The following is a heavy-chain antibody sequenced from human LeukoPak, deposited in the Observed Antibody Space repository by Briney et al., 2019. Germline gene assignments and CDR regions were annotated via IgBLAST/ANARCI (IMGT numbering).Heavy chain of an antibody. CDR2: ISGSGSTI. J-gene: IGHJ4*02. V-gene: IGHV3-48*03. CDR3: AREFGYDADY. D-gene: IGHD3-16*01. CDR1: GFTFSNYE. Sequence: PGGSLRLSCAASGFTFSNYEMNWVRQAPGKGLEWVSYISGSGSTIYYADSVKGRFTISRDNAKNSLYLQMNSLRAEDTAVYYCAREFGYDADYWGQGTLVTVSS.